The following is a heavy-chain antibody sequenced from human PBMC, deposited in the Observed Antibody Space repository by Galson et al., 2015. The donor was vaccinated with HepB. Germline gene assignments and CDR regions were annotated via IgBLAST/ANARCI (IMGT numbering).Heavy chain of an antibody. V-gene: IGHV4-39*01. D-gene: IGHD3-10*01. Sequence: SETLSLTCSVPGGSIASSSYYGGWIRQPPGKGLEWIGSTYYGGSTYYNPSLKSRVTIFVDTSKNQFSLKLSSVSAADTAVYYCAGGSGTYYKFYQIDHWGQGTLVTVSS. CDR1: GGSIASSSYY. CDR3: AGGSGTYYKFYQIDH. CDR2: TYYGGST. J-gene: IGHJ4*02.